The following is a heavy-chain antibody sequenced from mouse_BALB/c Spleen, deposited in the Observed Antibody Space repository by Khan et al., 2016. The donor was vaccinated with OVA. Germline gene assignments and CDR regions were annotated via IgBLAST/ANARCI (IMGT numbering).Heavy chain of an antibody. Sequence: QVQLKQSGAELARPGASVKMSCKASGYTFTTYTIHWVKQRPGQGLEWIGYIIPSSDYTNYNQNFKDKATLTADKSSSTAYMQLSSLTSEDSAVYDCEREGAYYRSDGWFAYWGQGTLVTVSA. J-gene: IGHJ3*01. CDR3: EREGAYYRSDGWFAY. V-gene: IGHV1-4*01. D-gene: IGHD2-14*01. CDR1: GYTFTTYT. CDR2: IIPSSDYT.